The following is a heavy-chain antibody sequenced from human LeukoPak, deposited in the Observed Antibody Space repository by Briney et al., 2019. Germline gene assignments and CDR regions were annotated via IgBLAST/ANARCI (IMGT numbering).Heavy chain of an antibody. CDR2: ISYGGSNK. CDR3: ARDHDSNFDY. J-gene: IGHJ4*02. Sequence: GGSLRLSCAASGFTFSSYAMHWVRQAPGKGLEWVAVISYGGSNKYYADSVKGRFTISRDNSKNTLYLQMNSLRAEDTAVYYCARDHDSNFDYWGQGTLVTVSS. D-gene: IGHD3-22*01. CDR1: GFTFSSYA. V-gene: IGHV3-30-3*01.